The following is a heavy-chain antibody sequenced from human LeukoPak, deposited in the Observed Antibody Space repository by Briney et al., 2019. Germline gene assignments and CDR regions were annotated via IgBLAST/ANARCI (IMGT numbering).Heavy chain of an antibody. CDR1: GGSISSYY. CDR2: LNQSVNT. Sequence: SETLSLTCTVSGGSISSYYWTWIRQPPGKGLEWIGELNQSVNTNYNSSLKSRVTISLDTSKNQFSLRLNSVTAADTAVYYCALTGYTYASYYFDHWGQGTLVTVSS. CDR3: ALTGYTYASYYFDH. V-gene: IGHV4-34*01. D-gene: IGHD5-18*01. J-gene: IGHJ4*02.